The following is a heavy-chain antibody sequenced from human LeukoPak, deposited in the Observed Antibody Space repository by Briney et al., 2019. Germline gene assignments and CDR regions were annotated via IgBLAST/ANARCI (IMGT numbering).Heavy chain of an antibody. D-gene: IGHD5-18*01. CDR1: GYTFTGYY. V-gene: IGHV1-2*02. Sequence: ASVKVSCKASGYTFTGYYMHWVRQAPGQGLEWMGWINPNSGGTNYAQKFQGRVTMTRDTPISTAYMELSRLRSDDTAVYYCAREPLDTAMVTFDYWGQGTLVTVSS. CDR3: AREPLDTAMVTFDY. CDR2: INPNSGGT. J-gene: IGHJ4*02.